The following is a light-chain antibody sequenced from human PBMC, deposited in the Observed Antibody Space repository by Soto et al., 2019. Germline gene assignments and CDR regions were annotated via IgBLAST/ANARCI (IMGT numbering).Light chain of an antibody. CDR1: QSVSSSY. V-gene: IGKV3-20*01. CDR2: GAS. Sequence: EIVLTQSPGTLSLSPGERATLSCRASQSVSSSYLAWYQHKPGQAPRLLIYGASSRATGIPDRFSGSGSGTDFTLTISRLEPEDVAVYYCQQYGSSPPITFGQGTRLEI. J-gene: IGKJ5*01. CDR3: QQYGSSPPIT.